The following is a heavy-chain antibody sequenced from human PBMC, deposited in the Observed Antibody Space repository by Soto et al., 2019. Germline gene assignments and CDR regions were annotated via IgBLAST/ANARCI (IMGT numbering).Heavy chain of an antibody. V-gene: IGHV4-39*01. Sequence: SETLSLTCTVSGGSISSSYYWGWIRQPPGKGLEWIATMYYSGSTYYNPSLKSRVTISEDASRNQFSLKLSSVTAADTAVYYCASPKMVATGYFDYWGQGTLVTVSS. CDR1: GGSISSSYY. J-gene: IGHJ4*02. CDR2: MYYSGST. CDR3: ASPKMVATGYFDY. D-gene: IGHD5-12*01.